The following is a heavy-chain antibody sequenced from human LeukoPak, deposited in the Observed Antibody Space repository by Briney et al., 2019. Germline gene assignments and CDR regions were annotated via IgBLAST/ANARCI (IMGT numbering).Heavy chain of an antibody. CDR1: GGSIRSGDYY. CDR2: IYYSGST. Sequence: SETLSLMCTVSGGSIRSGDYYWSWIRQPPGKGLEWIGYIYYSGSTYYNPSLKSRVTISVDTSKNQFSLKLSSVTAADTAVYYCARAEDGYSNWFDPWGQGTLVTVSS. V-gene: IGHV4-30-4*08. D-gene: IGHD5-24*01. J-gene: IGHJ5*02. CDR3: ARAEDGYSNWFDP.